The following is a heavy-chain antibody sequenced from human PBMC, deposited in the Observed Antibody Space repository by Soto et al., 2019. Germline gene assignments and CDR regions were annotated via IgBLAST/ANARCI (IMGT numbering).Heavy chain of an antibody. V-gene: IGHV3-23*01. CDR2: INGSGGST. Sequence: SGGSLRLSCAASGFTFNTYAMNWVRQAPGKGLEWVSAINGSGGSTYYADSVKGRFTISRDNSKNTLYLQMNSLRAEDTAVYYCAKARGIVVVPAYYYMDVWGKGTTVTVSS. CDR1: GFTFNTYA. J-gene: IGHJ6*03. CDR3: AKARGIVVVPAYYYMDV. D-gene: IGHD2-2*01.